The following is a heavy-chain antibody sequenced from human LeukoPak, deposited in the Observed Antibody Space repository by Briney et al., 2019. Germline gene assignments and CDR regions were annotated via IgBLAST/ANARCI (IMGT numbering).Heavy chain of an antibody. V-gene: IGHV1-69*04. Sequence: GASVKVSCKASGGTFSSYAISWVRQAPGQGLEWVGRIIPILGIANYAQKFQGRVTITADKSTSTAYMELSSLRSEDTAVYYCARGVDGGNSDWFDPWGQGTLVTVSS. CDR3: ARGVDGGNSDWFDP. CDR2: IIPILGIA. D-gene: IGHD2-21*02. CDR1: GGTFSSYA. J-gene: IGHJ5*02.